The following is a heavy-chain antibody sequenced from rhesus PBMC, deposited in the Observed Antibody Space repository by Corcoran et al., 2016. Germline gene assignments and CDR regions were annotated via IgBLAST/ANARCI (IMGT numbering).Heavy chain of an antibody. CDR1: GYIFGDYG. Sequence: EVQLVESGGGLVKPGVSLRLSCAASGYIFGDYGMHWVRQSPGKGLEWVSFISSTGKTIYYADSVKGRFPISRATAKNSLYLQMNSQRAEDTAVYYCTRGVEYSNYWGQGVLVTVSS. D-gene: IGHD4-23*01. J-gene: IGHJ4*01. V-gene: IGHV3-183*01. CDR2: ISSTGKTI. CDR3: TRGVEYSNY.